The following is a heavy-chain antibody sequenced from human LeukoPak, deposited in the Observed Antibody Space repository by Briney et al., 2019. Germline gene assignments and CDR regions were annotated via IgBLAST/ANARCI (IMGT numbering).Heavy chain of an antibody. D-gene: IGHD2/OR15-2a*01. CDR1: GASIRTYY. CDR3: ARVSGGNPNWFDP. Sequence: SETLSLTCTVSGASIRTYYWSWIRQPPGKGLEWIGSIYNSNPSLKSRVIISSDTSKNQFYLRLSSVAAADTALYYCARVSGGNPNWFDPWGQGTLVTVSS. V-gene: IGHV4-59*01. J-gene: IGHJ5*02. CDR2: IY.